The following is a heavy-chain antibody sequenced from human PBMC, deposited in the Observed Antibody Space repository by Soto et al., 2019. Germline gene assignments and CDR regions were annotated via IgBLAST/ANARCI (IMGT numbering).Heavy chain of an antibody. CDR3: ARDGPAAGTTWFDP. CDR2: INAGNGNT. J-gene: IGHJ5*02. V-gene: IGHV1-3*01. CDR1: GYPFTSYA. Sequence: ASVKVSCKASGYPFTSYAMHWVRPAPGQRLAGMGWINAGNGNTKYSQKFQGRVTITRDTSASTAYMELSILRPEDTAVYYCARDGPAAGTTWFDPWGQGTRVTVS. D-gene: IGHD6-13*01.